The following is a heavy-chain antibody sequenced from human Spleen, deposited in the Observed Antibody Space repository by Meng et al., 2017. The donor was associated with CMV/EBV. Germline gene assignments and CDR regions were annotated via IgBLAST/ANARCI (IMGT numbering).Heavy chain of an antibody. CDR3: ARGPNWFDP. CDR2: INWNGGST. J-gene: IGHJ5*02. V-gene: IGHV3-20*02. Sequence: GVCGGGVLRPGGSLFLCVAASGFAFDDNGMSLVRQAPGKGREWVSGINWNGGSTGYADSVKGRFTISRDNAKNSLYLQMNSLRAEDTASYHCARGPNWFDPWGQGTLVTVSS. CDR1: GFAFDDNG.